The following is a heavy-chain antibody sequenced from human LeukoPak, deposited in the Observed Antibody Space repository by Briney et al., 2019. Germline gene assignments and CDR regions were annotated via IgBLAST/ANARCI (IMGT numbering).Heavy chain of an antibody. CDR2: ISGSGGST. V-gene: IGHV3-23*01. CDR1: GFTFDDYA. D-gene: IGHD2-2*01. Sequence: GRSLRLSCAASGFTFDDYAMHWVRQAPGKGLEWVSAISGSGGSTYYADSVKGRFTISRDNSKNTLYLQMNSLRAEDTAVYYCAKGCSSTSCRDAFDIWGQGTMVTVSS. CDR3: AKGCSSTSCRDAFDI. J-gene: IGHJ3*02.